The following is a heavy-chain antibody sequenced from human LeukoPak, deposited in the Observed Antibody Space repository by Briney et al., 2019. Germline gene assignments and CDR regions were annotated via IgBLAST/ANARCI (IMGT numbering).Heavy chain of an antibody. V-gene: IGHV4-59*08. Sequence: KTSETLSLTCTVSGGSISNYYWTWIRQPPGKGLEWIGYIYYSGSTNYNPSLKSRVTISVDTSKNQFSLKLSSVTAADTAVYYCARHRASLFDRWGQGTLVTVSS. J-gene: IGHJ5*02. CDR2: IYYSGST. CDR1: GGSISNYY. CDR3: ARHRASLFDR.